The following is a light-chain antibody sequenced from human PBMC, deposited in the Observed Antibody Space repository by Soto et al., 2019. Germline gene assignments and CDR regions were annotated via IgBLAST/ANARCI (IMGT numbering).Light chain of an antibody. CDR2: GAS. CDR3: QQYDNWPPWT. V-gene: IGKV3-15*01. Sequence: EVVMTQSPATLSVSPGERATLSCRASQSVSSNLAWYQQKPGQAPRLLIYGASTRATGVPVRFSGSGSGTEFTLTIGSLQSEGFAFYYCQQYDNWPPWTFGQGTKVEIK. J-gene: IGKJ1*01. CDR1: QSVSSN.